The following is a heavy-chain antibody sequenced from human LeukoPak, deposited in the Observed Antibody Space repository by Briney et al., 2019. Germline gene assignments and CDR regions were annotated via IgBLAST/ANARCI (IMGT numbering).Heavy chain of an antibody. D-gene: IGHD3-22*01. CDR1: GYTFTGYY. CDR2: INPNRGGT. Sequence: GASVKVSCKASGYTFTGYYMHWVRQAPGQGLEWMGRINPNRGGTNYAQKFQGRVTMTRDTSISTAYMELSRLRSDDTAVYYCASTYYYDSSGYYGPYDYWGQGTLVTVSS. J-gene: IGHJ4*02. CDR3: ASTYYYDSSGYYGPYDY. V-gene: IGHV1-2*06.